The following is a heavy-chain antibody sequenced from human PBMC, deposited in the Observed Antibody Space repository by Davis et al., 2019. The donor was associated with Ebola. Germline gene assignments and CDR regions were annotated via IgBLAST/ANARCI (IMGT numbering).Heavy chain of an antibody. CDR1: GGSLSNYY. CDR2: IYYSGIT. V-gene: IGHV4-59*01. CDR3: ARAQLLPIANGFDI. D-gene: IGHD2-2*01. Sequence: MPSETLSLTCTVSGGSLSNYYWSWFRQPPGKGLEWIAYIYYSGITNYNPSLKSRVTISVDTSKNQFSLKLSPMTAADTAVYYCARAQLLPIANGFDIWGQGTMVTVSS. J-gene: IGHJ3*02.